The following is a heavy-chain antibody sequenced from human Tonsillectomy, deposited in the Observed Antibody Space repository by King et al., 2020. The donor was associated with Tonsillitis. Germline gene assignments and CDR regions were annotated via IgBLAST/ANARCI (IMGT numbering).Heavy chain of an antibody. CDR3: ARRPKKYCSTTTCYETGYWFDP. J-gene: IGHJ5*02. D-gene: IGHD2-2*01. CDR2: MNPSSGNT. CDR1: GYTFTNYD. Sequence: QVQLVESGAEVKKPGASVKVSCKASGYTFTNYDINWVRQATGQGREWMGWMNPSSGNTGSAQKFQGRVTLTRNTSTSTAYMEMSSLRSEDTAVYYCARRPKKYCSTTTCYETGYWFDPWGQGTLVTVSP. V-gene: IGHV1-8*01.